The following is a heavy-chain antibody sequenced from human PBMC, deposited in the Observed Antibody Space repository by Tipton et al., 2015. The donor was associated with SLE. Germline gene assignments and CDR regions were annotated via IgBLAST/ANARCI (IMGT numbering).Heavy chain of an antibody. Sequence: TLSLTCTVSGGSISSSSYYWGWIRQPPGKGLEWIGSIYYSGSTYYNPSLKSRVTISVDTSKNQFSLKLSSVTAADTAVYYCARRMAAAGSGWFDPWGQGTLVTVSS. J-gene: IGHJ5*02. CDR2: IYYSGST. CDR3: ARRMAAAGSGWFDP. D-gene: IGHD6-13*01. CDR1: GGSISSSSYY. V-gene: IGHV4-39*01.